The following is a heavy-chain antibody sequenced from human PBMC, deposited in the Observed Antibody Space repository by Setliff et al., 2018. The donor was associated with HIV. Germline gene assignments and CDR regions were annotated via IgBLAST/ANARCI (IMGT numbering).Heavy chain of an antibody. CDR1: GNTFNIYA. V-gene: IGHV1-69*10. CDR3: ARDPSGHSYGYYFDY. J-gene: IGHJ4*02. Sequence: SVKVSCKASGNTFNIYAISWVRQAPGHGPEWVGGLSPIRSIANYAQKFQGRVTITADKSRSTAYMELSSLTSEDTAVYYCARDPSGHSYGYYFDYWGQGTLVTVSS. CDR2: LSPIRSIA. D-gene: IGHD5-18*01.